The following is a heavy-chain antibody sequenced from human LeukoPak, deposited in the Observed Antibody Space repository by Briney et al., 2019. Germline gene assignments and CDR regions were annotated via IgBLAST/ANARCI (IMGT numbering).Heavy chain of an antibody. Sequence: PGGSLRLSCAASGFTFSSYVMHWVRQAPGKGLEWVAMISYDGSNEYYADSVKARFTISRDNSKNTLYLQMNSLRAEDTAVYYCARGLAYYYDSSAYFLDYWGQGTLVTVSS. CDR1: GFTFSSYV. V-gene: IGHV3-30*04. CDR3: ARGLAYYYDSSAYFLDY. D-gene: IGHD3-22*01. CDR2: ISYDGSNE. J-gene: IGHJ4*02.